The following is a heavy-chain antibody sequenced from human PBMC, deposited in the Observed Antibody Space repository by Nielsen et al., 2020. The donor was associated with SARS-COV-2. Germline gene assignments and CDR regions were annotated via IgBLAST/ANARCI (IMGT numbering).Heavy chain of an antibody. V-gene: IGHV3-66*03. CDR2: IYSCGST. Sequence: VRQAPGKGLEWVSVIYSCGSTYYADSVKGRFTISRDNAKNTLYLQMNSLRAEDTAVYYCARGNYDFWSGYYPYYYYYYMDVWGKGTTVTVSS. CDR3: ARGNYDFWSGYYPYYYYYYMDV. J-gene: IGHJ6*03. D-gene: IGHD3-3*01.